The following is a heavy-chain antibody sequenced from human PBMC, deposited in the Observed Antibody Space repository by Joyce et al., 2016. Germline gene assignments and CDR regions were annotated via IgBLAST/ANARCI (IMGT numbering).Heavy chain of an antibody. J-gene: IGHJ4*02. CDR1: GFTFSSYS. V-gene: IGHV3-21*01. Sequence: EVQLVESGGGLVKPGGSPSLSCAASGFTFSSYSMSWVRQAPGKGLEWVSSLSSSSAYIKYTDSGKGRFTISRDNAKNSLYLQMNSLRVEDTAVYYCARSSYTNGIVDYWGQGTLVTVSS. D-gene: IGHD2-8*01. CDR2: LSSSSAYI. CDR3: ARSSYTNGIVDY.